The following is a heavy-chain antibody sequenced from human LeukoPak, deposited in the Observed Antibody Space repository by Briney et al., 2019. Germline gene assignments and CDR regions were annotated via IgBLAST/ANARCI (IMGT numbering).Heavy chain of an antibody. V-gene: IGHV1-8*01. D-gene: IGHD4-23*01. CDR3: ARGPTRHGGNGMVPAY. J-gene: IGHJ4*02. CDR1: VYTFTSYD. Sequence: ASVKVSCKASVYTFTSYDINWVRQATGQGLEWMGWMNPNSGNTGYAQKFQGRVTMTRNTSISTAYMELSSLRSEDTAVYYCARGPTRHGGNGMVPAYWGQGTLVTVSS. CDR2: MNPNSGNT.